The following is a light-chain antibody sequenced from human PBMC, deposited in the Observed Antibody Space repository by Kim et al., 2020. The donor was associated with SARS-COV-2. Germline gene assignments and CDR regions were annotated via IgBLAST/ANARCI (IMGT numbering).Light chain of an antibody. CDR2: YDS. V-gene: IGLV3-21*04. CDR3: QVRDSSSDHWV. J-gene: IGLJ3*02. Sequence: APGKTARITCGGNNIGSKSVHWYQQKPGQAPVVVIYYDSDRPSGIPERFSGSNSGNTATLTISRVEAGDEADYYCQVRDSSSDHWVFGGGTKLTVL. CDR1: NIGSKS.